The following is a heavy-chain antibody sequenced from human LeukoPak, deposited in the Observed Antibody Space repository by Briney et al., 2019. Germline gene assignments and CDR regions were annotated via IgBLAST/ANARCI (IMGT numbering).Heavy chain of an antibody. CDR2: IRNDGSDK. Sequence: GGSLRLSCAASGFTFDTYGMHWVRQAPGKGLEWLAFIRNDGSDKYYADSVKGRFTISRDNSKNTLYLQMNSLRAEDTAVYYCARDGEVGATGTRFDYWGQGTLVTVSS. CDR3: ARDGEVGATGTRFDY. CDR1: GFTFDTYG. V-gene: IGHV3-30*02. J-gene: IGHJ4*02. D-gene: IGHD1-26*01.